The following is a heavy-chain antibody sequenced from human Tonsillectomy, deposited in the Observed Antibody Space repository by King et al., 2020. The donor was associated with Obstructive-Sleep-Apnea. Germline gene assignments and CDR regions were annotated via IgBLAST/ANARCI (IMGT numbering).Heavy chain of an antibody. D-gene: IGHD3-10*01. CDR3: SRVGSGSWYFDL. Sequence: VQLVESGGGLVRPGGSLRLSCAASGFAFSTYSMNWVRQAPGKGLEWVSYIRSDSSIIYYADSVQGRFTISRDNAKNSLYLQMTSLRAGDTAVYYCSRVGSGSWYFDLWGRGTLVTVSS. V-gene: IGHV3-48*04. CDR1: GFAFSTYS. J-gene: IGHJ2*01. CDR2: IRSDSSII.